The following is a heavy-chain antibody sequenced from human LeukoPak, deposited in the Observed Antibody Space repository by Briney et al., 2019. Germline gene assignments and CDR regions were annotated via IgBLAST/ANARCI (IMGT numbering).Heavy chain of an antibody. Sequence: GGSLRLSCAASGFTFSSYRMNWVRQAPGKGLEWVSSISSSSSYIYYADSVKGRFTISRDNAKNSLYLQMNSLRAEDTAVYYCARGINGPNYYDSSGYYCFDYWGQGTLVTVSS. CDR1: GFTFSSYR. D-gene: IGHD3-22*01. V-gene: IGHV3-21*01. CDR3: ARGINGPNYYDSSGYYCFDY. J-gene: IGHJ4*02. CDR2: ISSSSSYI.